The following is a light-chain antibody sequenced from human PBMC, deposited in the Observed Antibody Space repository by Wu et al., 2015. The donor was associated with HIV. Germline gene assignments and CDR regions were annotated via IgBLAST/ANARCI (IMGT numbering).Light chain of an antibody. CDR1: QSVGSK. V-gene: IGKV3-15*01. Sequence: EIVMTQSPATLSVSPGERATLSCRASQSVGSKLAWYQQNPGQAPRLLIFGASTRATGIPARFSGSGSGTEFTLTISSMQSEDFAVYYCQHYGSSPPYTFGQGTKLEI. CDR2: GAS. J-gene: IGKJ2*01. CDR3: QHYGSSPPYT.